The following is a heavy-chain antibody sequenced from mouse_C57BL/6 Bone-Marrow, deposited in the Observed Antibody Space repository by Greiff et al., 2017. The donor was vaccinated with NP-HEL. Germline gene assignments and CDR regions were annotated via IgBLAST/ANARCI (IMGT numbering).Heavy chain of an antibody. CDR1: GYTFTSYW. Sequence: QVQLQQSGAELVRPGSSVKLSCKASGYTFTSYWMDWVKQRPGQGLEWIGNIYPSDSETHYNQKFKDKATLTVDKSSSTAYMQLSSLTSEDSAVYYCARRGLGNFFAYWGQGTLVTVSA. CDR3: ARRGLGNFFAY. V-gene: IGHV1-61*01. CDR2: IYPSDSET. J-gene: IGHJ3*01. D-gene: IGHD2-1*01.